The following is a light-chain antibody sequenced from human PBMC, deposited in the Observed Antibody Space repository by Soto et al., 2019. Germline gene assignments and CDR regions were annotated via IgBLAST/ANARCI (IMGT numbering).Light chain of an antibody. V-gene: IGKV1-39*01. CDR2: AAS. J-gene: IGKJ2*01. Sequence: DIQMTQSPSSLSASVGDRVTITCRASQTISSDLNWYQQKPGKAPKLLIYAASSLQSGVPSRFSGSGSGIDFTLTISSLQPEDFAIYYCQQSYNTPQYTFGQGTELEIK. CDR1: QTISSD. CDR3: QQSYNTPQYT.